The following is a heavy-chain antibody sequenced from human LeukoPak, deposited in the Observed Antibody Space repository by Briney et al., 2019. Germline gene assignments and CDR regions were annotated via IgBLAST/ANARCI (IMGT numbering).Heavy chain of an antibody. CDR1: GFTFSSSA. J-gene: IGHJ4*02. Sequence: GGSPRLSCAASGFTFSSSAMSWVRQAPGKGLEWVSAISNNGGYTYYADPVQGRFTISRDNSKSTLCLQMNSLRAEDTAVYYCAKQLGYCSDGSCYFPYWGQGTLVTVSS. V-gene: IGHV3-23*01. D-gene: IGHD2-15*01. CDR3: AKQLGYCSDGSCYFPY. CDR2: ISNNGGYT.